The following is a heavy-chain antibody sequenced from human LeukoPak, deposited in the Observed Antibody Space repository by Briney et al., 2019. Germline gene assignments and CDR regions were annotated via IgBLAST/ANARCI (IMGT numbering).Heavy chain of an antibody. CDR3: ARDWTTVTMGAAD. D-gene: IGHD4-17*01. Sequence: ASVKVSCKASGYTFTSYDINWVRQATGQGLEWMGWMDPNSGNTGYAQKFQGRVTMTRNTSISTAYMELSSLRSEDTAVYYCARDWTTVTMGAADWGQGTLVTVSS. J-gene: IGHJ4*02. CDR1: GYTFTSYD. V-gene: IGHV1-8*01. CDR2: MDPNSGNT.